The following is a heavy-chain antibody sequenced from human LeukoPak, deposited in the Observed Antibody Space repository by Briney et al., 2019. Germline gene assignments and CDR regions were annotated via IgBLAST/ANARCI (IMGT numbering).Heavy chain of an antibody. Sequence: GASVKVSCKASVYTFTSYGISWVRQAPGQGLEWMGWISPYNGNTNYAQKLQGRVTMTTDTSTSPAYMEMRSLRSDDTAVYYCATRGSSGLLPVYWGQGTLVTVSS. CDR1: VYTFTSYG. CDR2: ISPYNGNT. D-gene: IGHD3-22*01. CDR3: ATRGSSGLLPVY. J-gene: IGHJ4*02. V-gene: IGHV1-18*01.